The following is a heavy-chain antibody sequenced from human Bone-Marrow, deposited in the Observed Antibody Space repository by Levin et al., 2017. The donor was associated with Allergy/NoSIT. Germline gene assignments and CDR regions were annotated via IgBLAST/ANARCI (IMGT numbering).Heavy chain of an antibody. CDR2: ISGSGGST. V-gene: IGHV3-23*01. CDR1: GFTFSSYA. J-gene: IGHJ4*02. Sequence: LSLTCAASGFTFSSYAMSWVRQAPGKGLEWVSAISGSGGSTYYADSVKGRFTISRDNSKNTLYLQMNILRAEDTAVYYCAKLHWGLGATPDYWGQGTLVTVSS. CDR3: AKLHWGLGATPDY. D-gene: IGHD1-26*01.